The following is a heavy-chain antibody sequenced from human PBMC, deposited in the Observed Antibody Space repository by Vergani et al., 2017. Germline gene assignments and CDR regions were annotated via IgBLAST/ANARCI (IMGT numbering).Heavy chain of an antibody. CDR3: TTSIVGAANLDY. J-gene: IGHJ4*02. V-gene: IGHV3-15*01. CDR1: GFTFSSYS. CDR2: IKSKTDGGTT. D-gene: IGHD1-26*01. Sequence: EVQLVESGGGLVKPGGSLRLSCAASGFTFSSYSMNWVRQAPGKGLEWVGRIKSKTDGGTTDYAAPVKGRFTISRDDSKNTWYLQMNSLKTEDTAVYYCTTSIVGAANLDYWGQGTLVTVSS.